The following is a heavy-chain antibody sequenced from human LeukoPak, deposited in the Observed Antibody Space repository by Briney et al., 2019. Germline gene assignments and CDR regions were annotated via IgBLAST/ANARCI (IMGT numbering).Heavy chain of an antibody. CDR3: ARVVAAAADPLYYFDY. V-gene: IGHV4-4*07. D-gene: IGHD6-13*01. CDR1: GGSISSYY. CDR2: IYTSGST. Sequence: SETLSLTCTVSGGSISSYYWSWIRQPAGKGLEWIGRIYTSGSTNYNPSLKSRVTMSVDTSKNQFSLKLSSVTAADTAVYYCARVVAAAADPLYYFDYWGQGTLVTVSS. J-gene: IGHJ4*02.